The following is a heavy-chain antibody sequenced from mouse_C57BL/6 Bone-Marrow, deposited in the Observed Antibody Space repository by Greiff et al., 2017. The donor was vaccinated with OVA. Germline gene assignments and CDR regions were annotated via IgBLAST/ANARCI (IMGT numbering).Heavy chain of an antibody. J-gene: IGHJ1*03. CDR2: ISSGSSTI. CDR3: ARPRGSSYWYFDV. V-gene: IGHV5-17*01. D-gene: IGHD1-1*01. CDR1: GFTFSDYG. Sequence: EVHLVESGGGLVKPGGSLKLSCAASGFTFSDYGMHWVRQAPEKGLEWVAYISSGSSTIYYADTVKGRFTISRDNAKNTLFLQMTSLRSEDTAMYYCARPRGSSYWYFDVWGTGTTVTVSS.